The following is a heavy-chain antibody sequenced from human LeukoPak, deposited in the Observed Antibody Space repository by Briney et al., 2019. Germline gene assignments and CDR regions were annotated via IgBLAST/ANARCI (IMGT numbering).Heavy chain of an antibody. D-gene: IGHD2-15*01. V-gene: IGHV4-59*12. CDR1: GISISSYY. Sequence: SETLSLTCTVSGISISSYYWSWIRQPPGKGLEWIGYGYHSGSTNYNPSLKSRVTISVDTSKKQFSLKLSSVTAADTAVYYCVTNSIGYCSGGNCYQVSDSWGQGSLVTVSS. CDR2: GYHSGST. J-gene: IGHJ4*02. CDR3: VTNSIGYCSGGNCYQVSDS.